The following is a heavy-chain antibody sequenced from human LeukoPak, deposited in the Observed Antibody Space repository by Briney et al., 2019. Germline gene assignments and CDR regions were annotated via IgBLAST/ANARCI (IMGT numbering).Heavy chain of an antibody. Sequence: GGSLRLSCAASGFTFDDYGMSWVRQAPGKGLEWVSGINWNGGSAGYADSVKGRFTIFRVNSKNTLYLQMNSLRAEDTAVYCCAKDGYSSGWYYFDYWGQGTLVTVSS. CDR1: GFTFDDYG. CDR3: AKDGYSSGWYYFDY. J-gene: IGHJ4*02. CDR2: INWNGGSA. V-gene: IGHV3-20*04. D-gene: IGHD6-19*01.